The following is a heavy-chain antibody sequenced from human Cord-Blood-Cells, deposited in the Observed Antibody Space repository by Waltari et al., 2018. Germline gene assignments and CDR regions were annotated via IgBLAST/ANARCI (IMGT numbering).Heavy chain of an antibody. CDR1: GFTFSSYA. CDR3: ARDGRGLLQLDY. Sequence: QVQLVESGGGVVQPGRSLRLSCAASGFTFSSYAMHWVRPAPGKGLEWVAVISYDGSNKYCADSVEGRFTISRDNSKNTLYLQMNSLRAEDTAVYYCARDGRGLLQLDYWGQGTLVTVSS. D-gene: IGHD4-4*01. CDR2: ISYDGSNK. J-gene: IGHJ4*02. V-gene: IGHV3-30-3*01.